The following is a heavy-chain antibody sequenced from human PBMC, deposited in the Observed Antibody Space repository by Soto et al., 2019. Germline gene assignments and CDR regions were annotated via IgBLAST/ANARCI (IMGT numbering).Heavy chain of an antibody. D-gene: IGHD6-6*01. CDR2: IYYSGST. J-gene: IGHJ5*02. CDR3: ARLEQALSWFDP. Sequence: SETLSLTCNVSGGSISSYYWSWIRQPPGKGLEWIGYIYYSGSTNYNPSLKSRVSISVDTSKNQFSLKLSSVTAADTAVYYCARLEQALSWFDPWGLGTLVTVSS. V-gene: IGHV4-59*08. CDR1: GGSISSYY.